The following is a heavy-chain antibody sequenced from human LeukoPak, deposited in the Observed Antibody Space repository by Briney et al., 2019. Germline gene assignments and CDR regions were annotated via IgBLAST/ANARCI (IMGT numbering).Heavy chain of an antibody. CDR3: AREGGGYNVFDY. CDR2: IYYSGST. V-gene: IGHV4-59*01. D-gene: IGHD5-24*01. CDR1: GGSISSYY. Sequence: SETLSLTCTVSGGSISSYYWSWVRQAPGKGLEWVGYIYYSGSTKYSASLKRGGTISVEKSKKQFSLKLSSVTAADTAVYYCAREGGGYNVFDYWGQGTLVTVSS. J-gene: IGHJ4*02.